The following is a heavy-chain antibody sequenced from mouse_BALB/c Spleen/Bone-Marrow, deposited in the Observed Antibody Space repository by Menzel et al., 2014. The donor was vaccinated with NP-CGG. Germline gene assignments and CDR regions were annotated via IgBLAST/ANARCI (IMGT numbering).Heavy chain of an antibody. D-gene: IGHD2-4*01. J-gene: IGHJ2*01. CDR1: GYSFTGYF. V-gene: IGHV1-20*02. CDR2: INPYNGDT. Sequence: VQLQQSGPELVKPGASVKISCKASGYSFTGYFMNWVMQSHGKSLEWIGRINPYNGDTFYNQKFKGKATLTVDESSSTAHMELRSLASEDSAVYYCARDYYDYYFDYWGRGTTLTVSS. CDR3: ARDYYDYYFDY.